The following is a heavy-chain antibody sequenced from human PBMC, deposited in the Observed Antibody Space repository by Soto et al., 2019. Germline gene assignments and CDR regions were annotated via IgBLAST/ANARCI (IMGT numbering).Heavy chain of an antibody. CDR1: GFTFVGSG. Sequence: QVQLVQSGVEVKMPGASVKVSCKASGFTFVGSGISWVRQAPGQGLEWMGWISVYNGNTNYAQSLQGRVTMTTDTSTSTAYMELRSLRSDDTAMYYCATTTSSGPDYWGQGTLVTVSS. D-gene: IGHD3-22*01. CDR2: ISVYNGNT. V-gene: IGHV1-18*01. CDR3: ATTTSSGPDY. J-gene: IGHJ4*02.